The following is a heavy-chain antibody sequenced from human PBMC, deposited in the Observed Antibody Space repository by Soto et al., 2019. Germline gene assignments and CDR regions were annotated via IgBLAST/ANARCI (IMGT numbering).Heavy chain of an antibody. J-gene: IGHJ3*02. Sequence: PGGSLRLSCASSGFTFDDYGMSWVRQAPGKGLEWVSGINWNGGSTGYADSVKGRFTISRDNAKNSLYLQMNSLRAEDTALYYCAGGYYYGSGSYLGGAFDIWGQGTMVTVSS. CDR3: AGGYYYGSGSYLGGAFDI. CDR2: INWNGGST. CDR1: GFTFDDYG. D-gene: IGHD3-10*01. V-gene: IGHV3-20*04.